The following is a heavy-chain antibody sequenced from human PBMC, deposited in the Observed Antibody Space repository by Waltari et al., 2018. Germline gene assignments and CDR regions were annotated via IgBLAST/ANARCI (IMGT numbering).Heavy chain of an antibody. V-gene: IGHV3-13*01. CDR1: GITFSNYA. Sequence: QLVVSRGDLVQPGGSLRLSCAASGITFSNYAIHWVRQGTGEGLEWVSAIGRGGDTYYSDSVRGRFTISRENAKNSLYLQMNTLRDGDTAVYFCATEVKDDISRGWAFDIWGQGTMVTVSS. D-gene: IGHD6-19*01. J-gene: IGHJ3*02. CDR2: IGRGGDT. CDR3: ATEVKDDISRGWAFDI.